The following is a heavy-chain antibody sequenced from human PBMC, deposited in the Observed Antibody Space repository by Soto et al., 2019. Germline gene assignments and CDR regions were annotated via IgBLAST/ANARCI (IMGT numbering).Heavy chain of an antibody. CDR1: GGSISSGGYY. D-gene: IGHD1-26*01. J-gene: IGHJ4*01. CDR3: ARGLYYKEHSGPRANDF. Sequence: PSETLSLTCTVSGGSISSGGYYWSWIRQHPGKGLKWIGYIYYGGSTYYNPSLKSRATISGDTSKNQFSLKLSSVTAADTAVYYCARGLYYKEHSGPRANDFWGQGILLTVSS. V-gene: IGHV4-31*03. CDR2: IYYGGST.